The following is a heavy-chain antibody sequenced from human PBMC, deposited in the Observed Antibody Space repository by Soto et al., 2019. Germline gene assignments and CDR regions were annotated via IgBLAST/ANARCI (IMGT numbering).Heavy chain of an antibody. D-gene: IGHD3-10*01. V-gene: IGHV4-61*05. Sequence: SETLSLTCSVSGVPIRSSSYYWGWIRQPPGKGLEWIGYIYYSGSTNYNPSLKSRVTISVDTSKNQFSLKLSSVTAADTAVYYCARAPRGNYGYPSYFDYWGQGTLVTVSS. CDR2: IYYSGST. CDR1: GVPIRSSSYY. CDR3: ARAPRGNYGYPSYFDY. J-gene: IGHJ4*02.